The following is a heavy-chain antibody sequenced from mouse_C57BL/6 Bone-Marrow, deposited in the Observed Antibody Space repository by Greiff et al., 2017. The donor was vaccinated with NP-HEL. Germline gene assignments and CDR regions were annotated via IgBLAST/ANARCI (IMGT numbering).Heavy chain of an antibody. Sequence: EVQLVESVAELVRPGASVKLSCTASGFNIKNTYMHWVKQRPEQGLEWIGRIDPANGNTKYAPKFQGKATITADTSSNTAYLQLSSLTSEDTAIYYCARRSNYSHWYFDVWGTGTTVTVSS. J-gene: IGHJ1*03. D-gene: IGHD2-5*01. CDR1: GFNIKNTY. CDR3: ARRSNYSHWYFDV. V-gene: IGHV14-3*01. CDR2: IDPANGNT.